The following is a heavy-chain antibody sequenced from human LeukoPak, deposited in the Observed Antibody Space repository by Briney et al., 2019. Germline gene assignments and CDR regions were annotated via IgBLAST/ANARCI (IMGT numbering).Heavy chain of an antibody. CDR3: ARRRERGASDAFAF. V-gene: IGHV3-74*01. CDR2: INSDGGST. D-gene: IGHD3-16*01. CDR1: GFTFSSFW. Sequence: GGSLRLSCAASGFTFSSFWMYWVRQAPGKGLVWVSRINSDGGSTTYADSVKGRFTISRDNDKNTVYLQMNSLRAEDTAVYYCARRRERGASDAFAFWGQGTMVTVSS. J-gene: IGHJ3*01.